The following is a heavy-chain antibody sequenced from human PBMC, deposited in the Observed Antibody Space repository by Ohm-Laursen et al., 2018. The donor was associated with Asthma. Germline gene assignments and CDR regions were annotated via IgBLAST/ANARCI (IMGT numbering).Heavy chain of an antibody. D-gene: IGHD2-15*01. Sequence: SLRLSCAASGFTFSSYAMHWVRQAPGKGLEWVAVISYDGSNKYYADPVKGRFTISRDNSKNTLYLQMNSLRAEDTAVYYCASVNARVVRFPDYWGQGTLVTVSS. V-gene: IGHV3-30-3*01. CDR3: ASVNARVVRFPDY. CDR1: GFTFSSYA. CDR2: ISYDGSNK. J-gene: IGHJ4*02.